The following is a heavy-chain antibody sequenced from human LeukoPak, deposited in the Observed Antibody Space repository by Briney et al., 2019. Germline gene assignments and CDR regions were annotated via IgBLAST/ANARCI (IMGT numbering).Heavy chain of an antibody. V-gene: IGHV4-39*07. Sequence: SETLSLTCTVSGGSISSSSYYWGWIRQPPGKGLEWIGNIYYTGSTYYNPSLKSRVTMSVDTSNNQFSLKLSSVTAAETAVYYCAREPRDGYNRLDYWGQGTLVTVSS. D-gene: IGHD5-24*01. CDR2: IYYTGST. CDR3: AREPRDGYNRLDY. CDR1: GGSISSSSYY. J-gene: IGHJ4*02.